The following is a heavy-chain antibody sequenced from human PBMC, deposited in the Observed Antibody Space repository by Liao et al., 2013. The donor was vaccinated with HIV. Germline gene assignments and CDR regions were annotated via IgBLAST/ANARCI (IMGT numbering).Heavy chain of an antibody. D-gene: IGHD4-23*01. CDR1: GDLIRRDNYY. Sequence: QVQLQESGPGLVKPSQTLSLTCTVSGDLIRRDNYYWTWIRQPAGKGLEWIGHIYTGMSTTGTTNYNPSLKSRVSISADTSSNHVSLKLTSVTAADTAVYYCARGATVVTPMIFDYWGQGTLVTVSS. CDR2: IYTGMSTTGTT. V-gene: IGHV4-61*02. CDR3: ARGATVVTPMIFDY. J-gene: IGHJ4*02.